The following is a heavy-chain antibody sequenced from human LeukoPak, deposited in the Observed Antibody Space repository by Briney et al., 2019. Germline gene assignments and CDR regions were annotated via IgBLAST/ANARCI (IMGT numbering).Heavy chain of an antibody. D-gene: IGHD2-15*01. CDR1: GFTFSSYA. CDR2: ISYDGSNK. J-gene: IGHJ4*02. Sequence: PGRSLRLSCAASGFTFSSYAMHWVRQAPGKGLEWVAVISYDGSNKYYADSVKGRFTISRDNSKNTPYLQMNSLRAEDTAVYYCARGSVVATDYWGQGTLVTVSS. V-gene: IGHV3-30-3*01. CDR3: ARGSVVATDY.